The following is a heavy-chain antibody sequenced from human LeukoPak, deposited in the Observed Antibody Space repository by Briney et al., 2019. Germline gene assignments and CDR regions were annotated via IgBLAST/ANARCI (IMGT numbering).Heavy chain of an antibody. J-gene: IGHJ3*02. CDR1: GFTFSSYG. D-gene: IGHD4-17*01. Sequence: GRSLRLSCAASGFTFSSYGMHWVRQAPGKGLEWVAVISYDGSNKYYADSVKGRFTISRDSSKNTLFLQMSSLRVEDTAVYYCAKEGYGDYGGGTFDMWGQGTMVTVSS. V-gene: IGHV3-30*18. CDR3: AKEGYGDYGGGTFDM. CDR2: ISYDGSNK.